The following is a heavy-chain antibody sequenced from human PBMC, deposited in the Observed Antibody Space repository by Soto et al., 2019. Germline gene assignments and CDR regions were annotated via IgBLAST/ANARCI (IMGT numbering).Heavy chain of an antibody. V-gene: IGHV1-69*13. CDR3: ASQADDSSGYYYDY. Sequence: SVKVSWKASGGTFSSYAISWVRQAPGQGLEWMGGIIPIFGTANYAQKFQGRVTITADESTSTAYMELSSLRSEDTAVYYCASQADDSSGYYYDYWGQGTLVTAPQ. J-gene: IGHJ4*02. CDR1: GGTFSSYA. CDR2: IIPIFGTA. D-gene: IGHD3-22*01.